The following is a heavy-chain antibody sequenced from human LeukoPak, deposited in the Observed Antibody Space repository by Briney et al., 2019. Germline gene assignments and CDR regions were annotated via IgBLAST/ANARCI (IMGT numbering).Heavy chain of an antibody. CDR1: GGPIRSYY. CDR2: IHDSEST. D-gene: IGHD6-13*01. V-gene: IGHV4-59*01. J-gene: IGHJ6*02. CDR3: ARVSAAGMEFHYGMDV. Sequence: SSETLSLTCTVSGGPIRSYYWSWMRQPPGKGLEWIGNIHDSESTNFNPSLKSRVAIAVDTSKNQFSLSMRSVTAADTAVYYCARVSAAGMEFHYGMDVWGQGTTVFVPS.